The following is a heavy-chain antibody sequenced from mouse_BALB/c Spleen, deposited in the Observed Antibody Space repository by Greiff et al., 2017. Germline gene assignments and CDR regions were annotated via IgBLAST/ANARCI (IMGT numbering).Heavy chain of an antibody. V-gene: IGHV5-17*02. CDR3: ARFVDGYYWYFDV. CDR1: GFTFSSFG. Sequence: EVHLVESGGGLVQPGGSRKLSCAASGFTFSSFGMHWVRQAPEKGLEWVAYISSGSSTIYYADTVKGRFTISRDNPKNTLFLQMTSLRSEDTAMYYCARFVDGYYWYFDVWGAGTTVTVSS. D-gene: IGHD2-3*01. CDR2: ISSGSSTI. J-gene: IGHJ1*01.